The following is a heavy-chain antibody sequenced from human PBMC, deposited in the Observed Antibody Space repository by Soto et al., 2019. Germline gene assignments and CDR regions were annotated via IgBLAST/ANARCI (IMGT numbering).Heavy chain of an antibody. CDR1: GFTFSSYE. D-gene: IGHD3-3*01. CDR3: ARSITIPSYYYGMDV. Sequence: GGSLRLSCAASGFTFSSYEMNWVRQAPGKGLEWVSYISSSGSTIYYADSVKGRFTISRDSAKNSLYLQMNSLRAEDTAVYYCARSITIPSYYYGMDVWGQGTTVTVSS. CDR2: ISSSGSTI. V-gene: IGHV3-48*03. J-gene: IGHJ6*02.